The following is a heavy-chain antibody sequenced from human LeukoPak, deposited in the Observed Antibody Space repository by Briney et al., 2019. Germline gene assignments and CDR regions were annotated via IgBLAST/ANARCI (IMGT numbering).Heavy chain of an antibody. CDR3: AREVVAAAGTVDY. V-gene: IGHV4-59*01. CDR2: IHYSGNT. Sequence: SKTLSLTCTVSGDSISSYYWSWIRQPPGKGLEWIGYIHYSGNTNYNPSLKSRVTISVDTSKNQFSLKLSSVTAADTAVYYCAREVVAAAGTVDYWGQGTLVTVSS. CDR1: GDSISSYY. D-gene: IGHD6-13*01. J-gene: IGHJ4*02.